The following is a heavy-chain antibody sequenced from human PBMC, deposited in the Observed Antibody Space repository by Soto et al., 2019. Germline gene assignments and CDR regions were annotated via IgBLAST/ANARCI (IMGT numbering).Heavy chain of an antibody. CDR1: GFTFGDYA. D-gene: IGHD3-10*01. CDR3: TSDGDYDVSRSYGYFDY. J-gene: IGHJ4*03. Sequence: GGSLRLSCTTSGFTFGDYAMGWDRQAPGKGLEWVGFIRSKTYGGTTEYAAPVKGRFTISRDDSKRIAYLQMNRLTPDDTAVYSCTSDGDYDVSRSYGYFDYWGKGSMVTVSS. V-gene: IGHV3-49*04. CDR2: IRSKTYGGTT.